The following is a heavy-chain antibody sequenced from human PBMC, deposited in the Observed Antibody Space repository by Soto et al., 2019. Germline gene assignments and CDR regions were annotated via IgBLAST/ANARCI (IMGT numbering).Heavy chain of an antibody. CDR1: GGSISTGGYY. Sequence: QVQLQESGPGLVKPSQTLSLTCTVSGGSISTGGYYWNWIRQHPGKGLEWIGYFYYSGSTYYNPSLXRXXTLSVNTSKNQFSLTLSSVTAADTAVYYCARSVFPWGQGTLVTVSS. CDR2: FYYSGST. J-gene: IGHJ5*02. CDR3: ARSVFP. V-gene: IGHV4-31*03.